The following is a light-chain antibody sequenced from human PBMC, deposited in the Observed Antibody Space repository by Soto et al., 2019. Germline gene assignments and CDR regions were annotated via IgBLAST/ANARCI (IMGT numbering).Light chain of an antibody. V-gene: IGLV2-8*01. CDR2: EVS. CDR3: SSAFA. J-gene: IGLJ1*01. CDR1: SSDVASYNF. Sequence: QSALTQPPSASGSPGQSVTITCTGTSSDVASYNFVSWYQQHPGKAPKLIIYEVSRRPSGVPDRFSGSRSGNTASLTVSGLQTEDEADYYCSSAFAFGTGTKLTVL.